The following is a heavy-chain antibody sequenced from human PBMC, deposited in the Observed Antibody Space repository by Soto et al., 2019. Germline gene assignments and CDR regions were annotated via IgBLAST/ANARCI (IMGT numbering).Heavy chain of an antibody. CDR1: GFSITSSGYY. J-gene: IGHJ4*02. Sequence: QVQLQESGPGLVKPSQTLSLTCSVSGFSITSSGYYWHWILQVPGKGLEWIGYVYYGGKTYYRPSLKSRIAISVDTSKNQLSLKMTSTTAADTAVYFCAYGLGSPYYFHSWGQGTLVTVSS. V-gene: IGHV4-31*03. CDR3: AYGLGSPYYFHS. CDR2: VYYGGKT. D-gene: IGHD3-10*01.